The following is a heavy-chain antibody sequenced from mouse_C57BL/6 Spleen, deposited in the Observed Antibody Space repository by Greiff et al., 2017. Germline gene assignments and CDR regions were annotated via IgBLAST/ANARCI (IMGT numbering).Heavy chain of an antibody. Sequence: QVQLQQPGAELVRPGTSVKLSCKASGYTFTSYWMHWVKQRPGQGLEWIGVIDPSDSYTNYNQKFKGKATLTVDTSSSTAYMQLSSLTSEDSAVYYCARPITTVVEMDYWGQGTSGTVSS. J-gene: IGHJ4*01. CDR3: ARPITTVVEMDY. V-gene: IGHV1-59*01. D-gene: IGHD1-1*01. CDR1: GYTFTSYW. CDR2: IDPSDSYT.